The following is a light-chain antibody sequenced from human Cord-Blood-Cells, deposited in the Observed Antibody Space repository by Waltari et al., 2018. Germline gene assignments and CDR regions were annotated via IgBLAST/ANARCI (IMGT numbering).Light chain of an antibody. Sequence: SSELTQDPAVSVALGQTVRITCQGDSLRSYYASWYQQKPGQAPVLVIYGKNNRPSGIPDRFSGSSSGNTASLTITGAQAEDEADYYCQAWDSSTAVFGGGTKLTVL. V-gene: IGLV3-19*01. CDR3: QAWDSSTAV. CDR1: SLRSYY. CDR2: GKN. J-gene: IGLJ2*01.